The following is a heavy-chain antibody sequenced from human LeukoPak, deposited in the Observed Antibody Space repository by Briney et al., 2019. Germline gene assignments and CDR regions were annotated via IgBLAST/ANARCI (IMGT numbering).Heavy chain of an antibody. J-gene: IGHJ4*02. D-gene: IGHD3-22*01. Sequence: ASVKVSCKASGYTFTSYYMHWVRQAPGQGLGWMGIINPSGGSTSYAQKFQGRVTMTRDTSISTAYMELSRLRSDDTAVYYCAREPSTLGYYYDSSGYMIDYWGQGTLVTVSS. CDR3: AREPSTLGYYYDSSGYMIDY. CDR2: INPSGGST. CDR1: GYTFTSYY. V-gene: IGHV1-46*01.